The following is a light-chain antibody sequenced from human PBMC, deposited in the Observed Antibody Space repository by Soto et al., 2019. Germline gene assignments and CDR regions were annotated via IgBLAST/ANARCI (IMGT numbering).Light chain of an antibody. J-gene: IGKJ4*01. CDR2: WAS. CDR1: QSILYSSNDKNY. CDR3: QHYYSPPLT. V-gene: IGKV4-1*01. Sequence: DIVMTQSPDSLAVSLGERATINCKSSQSILYSSNDKNYLAWYQQKPGQPPKLLIYWASTRESGVPDRFSGSWSETDFTLTITSLQAEDVAVYYCQHYYSPPLTFGGGTKVEIK.